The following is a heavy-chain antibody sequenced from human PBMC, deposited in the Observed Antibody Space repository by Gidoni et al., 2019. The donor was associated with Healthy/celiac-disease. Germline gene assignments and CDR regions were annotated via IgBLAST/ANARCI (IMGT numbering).Heavy chain of an antibody. D-gene: IGHD3-3*01. CDR1: GYTFTSSA. V-gene: IGHV7-4-1*02. Sequence: QVQLVQSGSELKQPGASVKVSCTASGYTFTSSAMNWVRRAPGQGLEWMGWINTNTGNPTYAQGFTGRFAFSLDTSASTAYLQISSLKAEDTAVYYCARRLIWSGYPAIDNWWFDPWGQGTLVTVSS. J-gene: IGHJ5*02. CDR2: INTNTGNP. CDR3: ARRLIWSGYPAIDNWWFDP.